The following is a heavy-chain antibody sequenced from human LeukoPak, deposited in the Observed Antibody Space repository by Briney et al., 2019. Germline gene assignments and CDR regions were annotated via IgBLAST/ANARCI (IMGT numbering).Heavy chain of an antibody. D-gene: IGHD2/OR15-2a*01. V-gene: IGHV3-23*01. Sequence: PGRSLRLSCTASGFTFGDYAMSWFRQAPGKGLEWVSAISGSGGSTYYADSVKGRFTISRDNSKNTLHLQMNSLRAEDTAVYYCAKNNYYYYMDVWGKGTTVTVSS. CDR3: AKNNYYYYMDV. J-gene: IGHJ6*03. CDR2: ISGSGGST. CDR1: GFTFGDYA.